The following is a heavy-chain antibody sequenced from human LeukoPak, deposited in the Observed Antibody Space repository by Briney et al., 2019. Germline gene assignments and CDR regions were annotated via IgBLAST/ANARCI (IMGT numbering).Heavy chain of an antibody. J-gene: IGHJ4*02. CDR1: GDSISNDY. CDR3: ARDALDY. V-gene: IGHV4-4*07. Sequence: SETLSLTCTVSGDSISNDYWSWIRQPAGKGLEWIGRIDSSGNTDYNPSLKSRLTMSVDTSKNQLSLKLSSVTAADTAVYYCARDALDYWGQGTLVTVSS. CDR2: IDSSGNT.